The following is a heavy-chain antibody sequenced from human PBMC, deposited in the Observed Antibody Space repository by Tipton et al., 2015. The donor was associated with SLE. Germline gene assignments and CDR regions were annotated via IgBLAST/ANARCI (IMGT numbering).Heavy chain of an antibody. V-gene: IGHV4-34*01. J-gene: IGHJ1*01. CDR2: ITHSDNT. CDR1: GGSFTGYH. CDR3: ARSPGTARAEYLDY. Sequence: TLSLTCTLSGGSFTGYHWGWVRQPPGKGLEWIGDITHSDNTNYNPSLDSRVTISLDRSKSQLSLRLSSVTAADTAVYYCARSPGTARAEYLDYWGQGTLVTVSS. D-gene: IGHD1-14*01.